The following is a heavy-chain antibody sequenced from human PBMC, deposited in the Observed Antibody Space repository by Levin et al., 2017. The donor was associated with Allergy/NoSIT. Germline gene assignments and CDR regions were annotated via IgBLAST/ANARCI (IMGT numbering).Heavy chain of an antibody. Sequence: PGGSLRLSCAASGFTFSSYGMHWVRQAPGKGLEWVAVIWYDGSNKYYADSVKGRFTISRDNSKNTLYLQMNGLRAEDTAVYYCARDQGSGIAARPGDYWGQGTLVTVSS. CDR2: IWYDGSNK. CDR1: GFTFSSYG. D-gene: IGHD6-6*01. V-gene: IGHV3-33*01. CDR3: ARDQGSGIAARPGDY. J-gene: IGHJ4*02.